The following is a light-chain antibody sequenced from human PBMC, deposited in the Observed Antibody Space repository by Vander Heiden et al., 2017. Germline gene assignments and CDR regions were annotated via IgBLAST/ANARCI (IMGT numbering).Light chain of an antibody. J-gene: IGKJ4*01. Sequence: DIQMTQSPSSLSASVGDRVTITCRASQGIRNYLAWFQQKPEKAPKSLVYAASDFQSGVPSKFSGSGSGTDFTLTINSLQPEDSATYYCQQYDSYPLTFGGGTKVESK. CDR2: AAS. V-gene: IGKV1-16*02. CDR1: QGIRNY. CDR3: QQYDSYPLT.